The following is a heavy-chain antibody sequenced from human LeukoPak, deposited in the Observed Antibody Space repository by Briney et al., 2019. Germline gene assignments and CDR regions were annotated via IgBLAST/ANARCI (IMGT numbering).Heavy chain of an antibody. CDR3: ATENYHPYYYYGMDV. Sequence: GASVKVSCKVSGYTLTELSMHGLRQAPGKGLEGRGGFDPEDGETIYAQKFQGRVTMTEDTSTDTAYMELSSLRSEDTAVYYCATENYHPYYYYGMDVWGQGTTVTVSS. CDR1: GYTLTELS. V-gene: IGHV1-24*01. D-gene: IGHD5-24*01. CDR2: FDPEDGET. J-gene: IGHJ6*02.